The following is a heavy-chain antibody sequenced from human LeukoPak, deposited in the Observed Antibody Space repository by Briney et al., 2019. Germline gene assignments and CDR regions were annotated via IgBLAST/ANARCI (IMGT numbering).Heavy chain of an antibody. Sequence: SQTLSLTCTVSGDSIGSGDNYWSWVRQHPEKGLEWIGYVFYSGSTYYNPSLKSRATISVDTSKNQFSLKLSSVTAADTAVYYCARDGRFSTYMDVWGQGTTVTVSS. CDR1: GDSIGSGDNY. CDR3: ARDGRFSTYMDV. D-gene: IGHD3-3*01. CDR2: VFYSGST. V-gene: IGHV4-31*03. J-gene: IGHJ6*03.